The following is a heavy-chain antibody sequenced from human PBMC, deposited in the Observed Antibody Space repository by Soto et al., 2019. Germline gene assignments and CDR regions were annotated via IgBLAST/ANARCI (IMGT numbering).Heavy chain of an antibody. D-gene: IGHD3-16*01. CDR2: IYYSGST. V-gene: IGHV4-30-4*01. Sequence: TLSLTCSVSGGSISRDNYYWSWIRQPPGKGLEWIGFIYYSGSTYYNPSLKSRVTISVDTSKNRFSLSLTSVTAADTAVYYCARDYVSTYFDDWGQGTLVTVSS. CDR1: GGSISRDNYY. CDR3: ARDYVSTYFDD. J-gene: IGHJ4*02.